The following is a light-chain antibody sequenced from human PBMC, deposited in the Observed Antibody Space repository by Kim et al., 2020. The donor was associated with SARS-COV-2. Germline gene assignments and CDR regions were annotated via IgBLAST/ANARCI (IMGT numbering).Light chain of an antibody. Sequence: TCTRSRPIHRTEYDSPWYRQLPGTAPNLLVYGPNSRASGVPDRLSGSKSGTSASLTITGLQPDDEADYYCQSFDSSLGAYVFGSGTKVTVL. CDR3: QSFDSSLGAYV. V-gene: IGLV1-40*01. CDR1: RPIHRTEYD. J-gene: IGLJ1*01. CDR2: GPN.